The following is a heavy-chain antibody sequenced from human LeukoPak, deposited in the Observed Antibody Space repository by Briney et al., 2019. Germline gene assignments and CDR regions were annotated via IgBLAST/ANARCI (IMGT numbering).Heavy chain of an antibody. CDR2: IYPGDSDT. CDR3: ARLSIVVVPAAPYAFDI. J-gene: IGHJ3*02. V-gene: IGHV5-51*01. CDR1: GYSFTSYW. D-gene: IGHD2-2*01. Sequence: GESLKISCKGSGYSFTSYWIGWGRQMPGKGLEWMGIIYPGDSDTRYSPSFQGQVTISADKSISTAYLQWSSLKASDTAMCYCARLSIVVVPAAPYAFDIWGQGTMVTVSS.